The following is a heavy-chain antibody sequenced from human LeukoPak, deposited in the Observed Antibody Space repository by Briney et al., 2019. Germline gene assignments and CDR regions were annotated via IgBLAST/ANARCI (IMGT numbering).Heavy chain of an antibody. J-gene: IGHJ5*02. V-gene: IGHV1-2*02. D-gene: IGHD3-10*01. CDR2: INPNSGGT. CDR3: ARPRGTMVRGVILFDWFDP. Sequence: ASVKVSCKASGYTFTGYYMHWVRQAPGQGLEWRGWINPNSGGTNYAQKFQGRVTMTRDTSISTAYMELSRLRSDDTAVYYCARPRGTMVRGVILFDWFDPWGQGTLVTVSS. CDR1: GYTFTGYY.